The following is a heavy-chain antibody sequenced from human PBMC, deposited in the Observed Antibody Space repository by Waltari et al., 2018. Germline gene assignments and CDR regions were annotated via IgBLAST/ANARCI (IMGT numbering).Heavy chain of an antibody. CDR2: INSDGTGT. D-gene: IGHD7-27*01. V-gene: IGHV3-74*03. Sequence: DVHLVESGGGLVQPGGSLRLSCVPPAFPFRSYWMHWVRRVPGKGLTWVSHINSDGTGTTYADSVKGRFTVSRDNAKSTLFLQMTSLRAEDTAVYFCVRDDPGYGLDVWGQGTTVTVSS. CDR1: AFPFRSYW. CDR3: VRDDPGYGLDV. J-gene: IGHJ6*02.